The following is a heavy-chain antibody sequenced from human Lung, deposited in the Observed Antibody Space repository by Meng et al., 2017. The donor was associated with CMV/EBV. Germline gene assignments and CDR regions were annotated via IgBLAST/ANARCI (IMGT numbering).Heavy chain of an antibody. CDR3: ARGGYYDFWSGYSYYYYYGMDV. D-gene: IGHD3-3*01. Sequence: LXCTVSGGXISSYYWSWIRQPPGKRLEWIGYIYYSGSTNYNPSLKSRVTISVDTSKNQFSLKLSSVTAADTAVYYCARGGYYDFWSGYSYYYYYGMDVXGQGXTVTVSS. CDR2: IYYSGST. CDR1: GGXISSYY. J-gene: IGHJ6*02. V-gene: IGHV4-59*01.